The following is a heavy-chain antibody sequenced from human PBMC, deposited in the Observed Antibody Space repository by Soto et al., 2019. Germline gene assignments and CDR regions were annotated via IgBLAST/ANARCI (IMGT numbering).Heavy chain of an antibody. CDR3: ARAVDTAMVYPAPLDYYYYMDV. CDR1: GGSVSSNSAA. CDR2: TYYRSKWYN. V-gene: IGHV6-1*01. Sequence: TLPLNCAISGGSVSSNSAAWNWIRQSPSRGLEWLGRTYYRSKWYNDYAVSVKSRITINPDTSKNQFSLQLNSVTPEDTAVYYCARAVDTAMVYPAPLDYYYYMDVWGKGTTVTVSS. D-gene: IGHD5-18*01. J-gene: IGHJ6*03.